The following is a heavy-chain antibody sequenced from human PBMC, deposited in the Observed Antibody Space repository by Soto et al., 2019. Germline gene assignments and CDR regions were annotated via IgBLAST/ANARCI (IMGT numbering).Heavy chain of an antibody. CDR2: ISSSSSTI. D-gene: IGHD6-13*01. Sequence: EVQLVESGGGLVQPGGSLRLSCAASGFTFSSYSMNWVRQAPGKGLEWVSYISSSSSTIDYADSVKGRFTISRDNANNSLYLQMNSLRAEDTAVYYCARHPERIAEIGWFDPWGQGTLVTVSS. J-gene: IGHJ5*02. CDR3: ARHPERIAEIGWFDP. CDR1: GFTFSSYS. V-gene: IGHV3-48*01.